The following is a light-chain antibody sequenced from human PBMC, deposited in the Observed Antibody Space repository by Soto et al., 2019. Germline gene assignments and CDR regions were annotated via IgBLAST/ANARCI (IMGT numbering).Light chain of an antibody. J-gene: IGKJ4*01. CDR2: GAS. CDR1: QSVNNN. CDR3: QQYSALPLT. V-gene: IGKV3-15*01. Sequence: EIVMSQSPATLSVSPGERATLFCRASQSVNNNFLAWYQKKPGHAPRLLIHGASTRATGIPARFSGSGSGTEFTLPISSLQSEDFAVYYCQQYSALPLTFGGGTKVEIK.